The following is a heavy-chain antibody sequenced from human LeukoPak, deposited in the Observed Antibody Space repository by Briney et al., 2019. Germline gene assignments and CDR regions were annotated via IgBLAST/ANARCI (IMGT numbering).Heavy chain of an antibody. CDR2: ISRSGGST. Sequence: PGGSLRLSCAASGFTFSSYAMSWVRQAPGKGLEWASAISRSGGSTYYADSVKGRFTISRDNSKNTLYLQMNSLRAEDTAVYYCAAVYYDVWSGYYTDVYYYYIDVWGEGTTVTVSS. CDR3: AAVYYDVWSGYYTDVYYYYIDV. CDR1: GFTFSSYA. D-gene: IGHD3-3*01. J-gene: IGHJ6*03. V-gene: IGHV3-23*01.